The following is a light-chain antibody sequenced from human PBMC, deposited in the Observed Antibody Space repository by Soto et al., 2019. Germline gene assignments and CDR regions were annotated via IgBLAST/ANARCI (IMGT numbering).Light chain of an antibody. CDR1: QGISDY. V-gene: IGKV1-9*01. Sequence: DIQLTQSPSFLSASVGDRVTIAWRASQGISDYLAWYQQEPGKAPKVLIYITSTLQSGVPSRFSGSGSGTEFTLTISSLQPEDFATYYCQQLNSYPVTFGGGTKVDI. CDR2: ITS. CDR3: QQLNSYPVT. J-gene: IGKJ4*01.